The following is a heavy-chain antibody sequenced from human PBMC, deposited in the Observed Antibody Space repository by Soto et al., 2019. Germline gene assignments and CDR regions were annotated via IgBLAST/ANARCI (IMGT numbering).Heavy chain of an antibody. CDR1: GFTFSASG. CDR3: ARDLNTGYVGDY. Sequence: QVQLVESGGGVVQPGTSLRLSCVASGFTFSASGMHWVRQTPGKGLEWVAIIWFDGSKQYYADSVKGRFTVSRDNPGSTLFLKMHDLRTEDTAMYYCARDLNTGYVGDYWGQGARVGVSS. CDR2: IWFDGSKQ. V-gene: IGHV3-33*01. D-gene: IGHD5-12*01. J-gene: IGHJ4*02.